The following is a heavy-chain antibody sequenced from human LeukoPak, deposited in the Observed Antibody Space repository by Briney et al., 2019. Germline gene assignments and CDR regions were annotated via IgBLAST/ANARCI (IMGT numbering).Heavy chain of an antibody. J-gene: IGHJ4*02. CDR1: GGSFSGYY. Sequence: SETLSLTCAVYGGSFSGYYLTWIRQPPGKGLEWIGEINNSGSPNYGPSLKSRVTISVDTSKTQSSLKLSSVTAADTAMYYCAMTYYDFWSGYSDYWGQGTLVTVSS. CDR3: AMTYYDFWSGYSDY. D-gene: IGHD3-3*01. V-gene: IGHV4-34*01. CDR2: INNSGSP.